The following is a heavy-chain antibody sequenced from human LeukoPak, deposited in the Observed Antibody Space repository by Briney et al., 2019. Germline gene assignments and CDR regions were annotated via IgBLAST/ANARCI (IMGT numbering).Heavy chain of an antibody. CDR2: ISPYNGNA. V-gene: IGHV1-18*01. J-gene: IGHJ3*02. CDR3: TRDYLTAAGSDAFDI. CDR1: GYTFTTYA. Sequence: ASVKVSCKASGYTFTTYAIHWVRQAPGQRLEWMAWISPYNGNAKYARKFQGRVTVTTDTSTTTAYMDLRSLRSDDTAVYYCTRDYLTAAGSDAFDIWGQGTMVTVSS. D-gene: IGHD6-13*01.